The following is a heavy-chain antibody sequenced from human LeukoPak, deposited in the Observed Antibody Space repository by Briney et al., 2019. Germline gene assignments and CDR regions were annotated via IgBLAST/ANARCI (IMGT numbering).Heavy chain of an antibody. D-gene: IGHD3-3*01. Sequence: ASVTVSCKASGYTFASYEFHWVRQATGQGLEWMGWMNPNSGNTGYAQKFQGRVTMTRNTSISTAYMELSSLRSEDTAVYYCARGPDYDFWSGYYSRSSYFDYWGQGTLVTVSS. CDR1: GYTFASYE. V-gene: IGHV1-8*01. CDR3: ARGPDYDFWSGYYSRSSYFDY. CDR2: MNPNSGNT. J-gene: IGHJ4*02.